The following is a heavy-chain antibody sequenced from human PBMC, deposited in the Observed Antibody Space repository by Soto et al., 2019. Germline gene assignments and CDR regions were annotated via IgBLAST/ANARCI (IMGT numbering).Heavy chain of an antibody. CDR3: ARPYSGSYYLYFQH. Sequence: SETLSLTCTVSGGSISSSSYYWCWILHPPGKGLEWIGSIYYSGSTYYNPSLKSRVTISVDTSKNQFSLKLSSVTAADTAVYYCARPYSGSYYLYFQHWGQGTLVTVSS. CDR2: IYYSGST. J-gene: IGHJ1*01. V-gene: IGHV4-39*01. D-gene: IGHD1-26*01. CDR1: GGSISSSSYY.